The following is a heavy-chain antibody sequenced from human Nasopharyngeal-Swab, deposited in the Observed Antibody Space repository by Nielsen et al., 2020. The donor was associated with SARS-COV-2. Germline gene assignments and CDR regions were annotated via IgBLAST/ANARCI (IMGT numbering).Heavy chain of an antibody. Sequence: SGPTLVKPTQTLTLTRSFSGFSLTTSGVGVAWIRQPPGKALEWLALIYWDDDQRYNPPLKTTLTITKDTSKDQVVLTLTNMGPVDSGTYYCAHITRGLERDTIFGVPLASLSYYYMDVWGKGTTVTVS. J-gene: IGHJ6*03. V-gene: IGHV2-5*02. D-gene: IGHD3-3*01. CDR3: AHITRGLERDTIFGVPLASLSYYYMDV. CDR2: IYWDDDQ. CDR1: GFSLTTSGVG.